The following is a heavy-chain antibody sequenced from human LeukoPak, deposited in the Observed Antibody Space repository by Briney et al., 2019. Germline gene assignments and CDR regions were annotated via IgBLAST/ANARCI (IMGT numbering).Heavy chain of an antibody. J-gene: IGHJ4*02. CDR1: GFTFSSYA. V-gene: IGHV3-48*02. D-gene: IGHD2-21*01. CDR2: ISSGTSAI. CDR3: ARRGCGGSICYTYFDY. Sequence: PGGSLRLSCAASGFTFSSYAMSWVRQAPGKGLEWVSYISSGTSAIYYADSVKGRFTISRDNAKNSLYLQMNSLRDEDTAVYYCARRGCGGSICYTYFDYWGQGTLVTVSS.